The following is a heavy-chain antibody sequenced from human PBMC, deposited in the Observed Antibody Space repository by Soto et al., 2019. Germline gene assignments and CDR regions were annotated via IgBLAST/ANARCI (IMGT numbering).Heavy chain of an antibody. V-gene: IGHV4-39*01. CDR1: GGSISTTSFY. CDR2: TNYSGTT. Sequence: SETLSLTCTVSGGSISTTSFYWAWIRQPPGKGLEWIGSTNYSGTTYYTSSLRSRVTISVDTSKNQFSLKMSSVTAADTSVYYCGRLIHCLTTSGYFDYWGQGALVTVSA. J-gene: IGHJ4*02. D-gene: IGHD1-1*01. CDR3: GRLIHCLTTSGYFDY.